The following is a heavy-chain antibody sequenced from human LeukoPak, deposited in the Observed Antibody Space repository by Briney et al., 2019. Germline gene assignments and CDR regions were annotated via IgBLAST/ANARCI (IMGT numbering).Heavy chain of an antibody. Sequence: PSETLSLTCTVSGGSISGYCWNWIRQPPGKGLEWIGYICYSGSTNYSGSTNYNPSLKSRVTMSVDTSNNQFSLRLSSVTAADTAVYYCARDISSSAWLDFDYWGQGTLVTVSS. CDR1: GGSISGYC. CDR2: ICYSGSTNYSGST. V-gene: IGHV4-59*01. D-gene: IGHD6-19*01. J-gene: IGHJ4*02. CDR3: ARDISSSAWLDFDY.